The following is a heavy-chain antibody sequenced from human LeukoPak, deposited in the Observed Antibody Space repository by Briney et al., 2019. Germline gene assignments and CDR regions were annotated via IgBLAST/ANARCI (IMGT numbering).Heavy chain of an antibody. CDR2: MNTNDGGI. Sequence: ASVKVSCKASGHGFTGYHIHWVRQAPGQGLEWMAWMNTNDGGISYAQRIQGRVTVTRDKSTNTAYVELRDLRFDDTAMYYCVGEVSGGFERWGQGSPVTVSS. CDR3: VGEVSGGFER. J-gene: IGHJ5*02. D-gene: IGHD2-8*01. V-gene: IGHV1-2*02. CDR1: GHGFTGYH.